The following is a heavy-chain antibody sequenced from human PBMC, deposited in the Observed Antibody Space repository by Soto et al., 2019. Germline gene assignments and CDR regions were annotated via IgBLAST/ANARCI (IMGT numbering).Heavy chain of an antibody. Sequence: ASVKVSCKASGYTFTGYYLHWVRQAPGQGLEWMGWINPNGGGRNYAQKFQGRVTMTRDTSINTAYMELNNLGSDDTAVYYCTRDYGGYCSGDACYFGSLDAWGQGTLVTVYS. V-gene: IGHV1-2*02. D-gene: IGHD2-15*01. CDR2: INPNGGGR. CDR3: TRDYGGYCSGDACYFGSLDA. J-gene: IGHJ5*01. CDR1: GYTFTGYY.